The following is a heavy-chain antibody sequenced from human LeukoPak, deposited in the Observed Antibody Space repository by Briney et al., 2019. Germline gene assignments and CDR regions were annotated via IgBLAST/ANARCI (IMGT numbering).Heavy chain of an antibody. CDR3: ARSFGYFDN. CDR1: GGSVSSGSYY. J-gene: IGHJ4*02. Sequence: SETLSLTCTVSGGSVSSGSYYWRWIRQPPGKGLEWIGYIYYSGSTNYNPSLKSRVTISVDTSKNQFSLKLSSVTAADTAVYYCARSFGYFDNWGQGTLVTVSS. D-gene: IGHD2-15*01. V-gene: IGHV4-61*01. CDR2: IYYSGST.